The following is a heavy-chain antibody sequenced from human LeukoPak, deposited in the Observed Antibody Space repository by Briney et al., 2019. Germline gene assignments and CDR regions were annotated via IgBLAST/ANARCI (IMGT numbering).Heavy chain of an antibody. CDR1: GGSFSGYY. V-gene: IGHV4-30-4*08. J-gene: IGHJ6*03. Sequence: SETLSLTCAVYGGSFSGYYWSWIRQPPGKGLEWIGHIYYSGSTYYNPSLKSRVTISVDTSKNQFSLKLSAVTAADTAVYYCARVRYYYYYMDVWGKGTTVTVSS. CDR2: IYYSGST. D-gene: IGHD4/OR15-4a*01. CDR3: ARVRYYYYYMDV.